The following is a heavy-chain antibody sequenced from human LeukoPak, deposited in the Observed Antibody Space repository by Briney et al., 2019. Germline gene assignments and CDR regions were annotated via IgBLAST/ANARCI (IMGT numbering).Heavy chain of an antibody. CDR2: ISGSGGST. J-gene: IGHJ4*02. D-gene: IGHD6-19*01. CDR1: GFTFSSYA. Sequence: GGSLRLSCAASGFTFSSYAMSWVRQAPGKGLEWVSAISGSGGSTYYADSVKGRFTISRDNSKNTLYLQMNSLRAEDTAVYYCAKPAYSSGWHDYYFDYWGQGTLVTVSS. V-gene: IGHV3-23*01. CDR3: AKPAYSSGWHDYYFDY.